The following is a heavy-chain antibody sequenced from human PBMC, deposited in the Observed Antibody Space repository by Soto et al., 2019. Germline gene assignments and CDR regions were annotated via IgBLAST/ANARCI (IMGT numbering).Heavy chain of an antibody. J-gene: IGHJ4*02. Sequence: GGSLRLSCAASGFTFSSYAMSWVRQAPGKGLEWVSAISGSGGSTYYADSVKGRFTISRDNSKNTLYLQMNSLRAEDTAVYYCAKDLYRRVAGGDFDYWGQGTLVTVSS. CDR1: GFTFSSYA. CDR3: AKDLYRRVAGGDFDY. CDR2: ISGSGGST. D-gene: IGHD3-16*01. V-gene: IGHV3-23*01.